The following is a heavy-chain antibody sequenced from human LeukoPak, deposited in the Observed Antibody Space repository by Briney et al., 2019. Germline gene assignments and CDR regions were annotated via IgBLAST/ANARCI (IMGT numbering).Heavy chain of an antibody. J-gene: IGHJ4*02. D-gene: IGHD4-11*01. Sequence: SEALSLTCAVCGGSISGYYWSWIGQPPGKGVGWVGYIYYSGRTNYNPSLKSRVTISVDTSKNQFSLNLTSVTAADTAVYYCARLRGNYFPDYWGQGTLVTVSS. V-gene: IGHV4-59*01. CDR3: ARLRGNYFPDY. CDR2: IYYSGRT. CDR1: GGSISGYY.